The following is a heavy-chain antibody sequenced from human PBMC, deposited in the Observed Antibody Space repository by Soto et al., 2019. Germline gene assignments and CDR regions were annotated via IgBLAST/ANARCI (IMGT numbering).Heavy chain of an antibody. CDR3: AKLRYFDWSSYNWFEY. J-gene: IGHJ5*01. CDR1: GFTFSSYA. D-gene: IGHD3-9*01. CDR2: ISGSGATT. V-gene: IGHV3-23*01. Sequence: GGSLRLSCAASGFTFSSYAMTWVRQAPGKGLEWVSGISGSGATTSYADSVEGRFTVSRDNSKNTLYLQMNSLRVEDTAVYYCAKLRYFDWSSYNWFEYWGQGTPVTVS.